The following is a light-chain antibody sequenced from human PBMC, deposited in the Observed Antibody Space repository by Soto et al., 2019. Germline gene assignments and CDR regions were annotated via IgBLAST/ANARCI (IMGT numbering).Light chain of an antibody. CDR3: SSYAGTHIG. J-gene: IGLJ1*01. CDR2: DVT. Sequence: QSALTQPPSASGTPGQSVAISCTGTSSDVGGYNYVSWYQQYPGKAPKLMIYDVTKRPSGVPDRFSGSKSGNTASLTVSGLQAEDESEYYCSSYAGTHIGFGTGTKLTVL. CDR1: SSDVGGYNY. V-gene: IGLV2-8*01.